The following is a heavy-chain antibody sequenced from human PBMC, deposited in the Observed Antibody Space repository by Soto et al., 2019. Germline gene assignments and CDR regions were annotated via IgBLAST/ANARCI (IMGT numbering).Heavy chain of an antibody. CDR3: AKDRGRWELYYYYYSGLDV. Sequence: GGSLRLSCAASGFTFDDYAMHWVRQAPGKGLEWVSGISWNRGSIGYADSVKGRFTISRDNAKNSLYLQMNSLRAEDTALYYCAKDRGRWELYYYYYSGLDVWGQGTTVTVSS. J-gene: IGHJ6*02. CDR1: GFTFDDYA. D-gene: IGHD1-26*01. CDR2: ISWNRGSI. V-gene: IGHV3-9*01.